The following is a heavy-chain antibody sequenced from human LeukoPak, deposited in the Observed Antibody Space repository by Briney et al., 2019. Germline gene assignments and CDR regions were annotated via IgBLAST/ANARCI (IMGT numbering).Heavy chain of an antibody. CDR3: AKERGYSSSRALDY. CDR2: IWYDGSNK. D-gene: IGHD6-13*01. V-gene: IGHV3-33*06. CDR1: GFTFSSYG. Sequence: PGRSLRLSCAASGFTFSSYGMHWVRQAPGKGLEWVAVIWYDGSNKYYADSVKGRFTISRDNSKNTLYLQMNSLRAEDTAVYYCAKERGYSSSRALDYWAREPWSPSPQ. J-gene: IGHJ4*02.